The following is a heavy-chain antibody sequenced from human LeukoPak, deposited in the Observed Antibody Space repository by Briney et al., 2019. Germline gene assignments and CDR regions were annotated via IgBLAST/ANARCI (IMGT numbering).Heavy chain of an antibody. CDR1: GYSISSGYY. CDR3: ARDWSGGRPLVTMVRGEDY. Sequence: SETLSLTCTVSGYSISSGYYWGWIRQPPGKGLEWIGSIYHSGSTYYNPSLKSRVTISVDTSKNQFSLKLSSVTAADTAVYYCARDWSGGRPLVTMVRGEDYWGQGTLVTVSS. CDR2: IYHSGST. D-gene: IGHD3-10*01. J-gene: IGHJ4*02. V-gene: IGHV4-38-2*02.